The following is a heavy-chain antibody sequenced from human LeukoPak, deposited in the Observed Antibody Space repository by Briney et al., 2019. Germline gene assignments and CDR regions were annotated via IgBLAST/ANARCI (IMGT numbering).Heavy chain of an antibody. J-gene: IGHJ4*02. V-gene: IGHV3-7*03. Sequence: GGSLSLSCAVSGFNFRDHWMDWVRQAPGKGLEWVGHIKNDGSETYYLDSLKGRFSISRDNTNNALYLQMNSLRVEDTAVYYCAKGPPVFYDSSGYYYFGPLPNFDYWGQGTLVTVSS. D-gene: IGHD3-22*01. CDR2: IKNDGSET. CDR3: AKGPPVFYDSSGYYYFGPLPNFDY. CDR1: GFNFRDHW.